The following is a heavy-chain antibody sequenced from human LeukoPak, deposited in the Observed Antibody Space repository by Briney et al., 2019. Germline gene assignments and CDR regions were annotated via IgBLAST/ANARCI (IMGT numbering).Heavy chain of an antibody. CDR1: GGSISSTSYY. J-gene: IGHJ4*02. D-gene: IGHD2-2*01. V-gene: IGHV4-39*01. CDR2: IFYSGSP. CDR3: ARLKGVPAADY. Sequence: PSETLSLTCTVSGGSISSTSYYWGWIRQPPGKGLEWLGSIFYSGSPYYNPSLKSRVTISVDTSKNQFSLKLTSVTAADTAMYYYARLKGVPAADYWGQGTLVTVSS.